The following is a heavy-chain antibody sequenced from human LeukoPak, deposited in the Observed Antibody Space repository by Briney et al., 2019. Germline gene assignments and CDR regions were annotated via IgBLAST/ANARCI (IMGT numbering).Heavy chain of an antibody. CDR2: IYHSGST. Sequence: LRLSCAASGFTFSTYAMSWVRQAPGKGLEWIGYIYHSGSTYYNPSLKSRVTISVDRSKNQFSLKLSSVTAADTAVYYCAREGDPYYGMDVWGQGTTVTVSS. CDR1: GFTFSTYA. J-gene: IGHJ6*02. CDR3: AREGDPYYGMDV. V-gene: IGHV4-30-2*01.